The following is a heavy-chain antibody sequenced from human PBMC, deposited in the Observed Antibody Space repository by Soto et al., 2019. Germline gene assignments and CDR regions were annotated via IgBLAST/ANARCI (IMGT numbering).Heavy chain of an antibody. V-gene: IGHV1-8*01. CDR2: MNPNSGNT. D-gene: IGHD4-4*01. CDR1: GYTFTSYD. Sequence: QVQLVQSGAEVKKPGASVKVSCKASGYTFTSYDINWVRQATGQGLEWMGWMNPNSGNTGYAQKFQGRVTMTRNTSISTAYTELSSLRSEDTAVYYCARGQTTRYYYYYGMDVWGQGTTVTVSS. J-gene: IGHJ6*02. CDR3: ARGQTTRYYYYYGMDV.